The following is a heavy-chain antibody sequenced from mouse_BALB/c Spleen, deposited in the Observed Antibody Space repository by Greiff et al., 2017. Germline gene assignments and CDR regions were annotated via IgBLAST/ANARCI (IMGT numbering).Heavy chain of an antibody. D-gene: IGHD2-4*01. CDR3: ARGGNDYDWFAY. CDR1: GFTFSSYA. Sequence: EVKLVESGGGLVKPGGSLKLSCAASGFTFSSYAVSWVRQTPEKRLEWVASISSGGSTYYPDSVKGRFTISRDNARNILYLQMSSLRSEDTAMYYCARGGNDYDWFAYWGQGTLVTVSA. CDR2: ISSGGST. V-gene: IGHV5-6-5*01. J-gene: IGHJ3*01.